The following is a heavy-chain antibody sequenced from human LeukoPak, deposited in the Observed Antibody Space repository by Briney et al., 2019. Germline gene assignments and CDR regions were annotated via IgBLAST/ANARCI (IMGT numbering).Heavy chain of an antibody. Sequence: GGSLRLSCAASGFTFSSYAMHWVRQAPGKGLEWVAVISYDGSNKYYADSVKGRFTISRDNSKNTLYLQMNSLRAEDTAVYYCARDPKQLREDYYYMDVWGKGTTVTVSS. CDR1: GFTFSSYA. CDR2: ISYDGSNK. J-gene: IGHJ6*03. CDR3: ARDPKQLREDYYYMDV. D-gene: IGHD6-13*01. V-gene: IGHV3-30-3*01.